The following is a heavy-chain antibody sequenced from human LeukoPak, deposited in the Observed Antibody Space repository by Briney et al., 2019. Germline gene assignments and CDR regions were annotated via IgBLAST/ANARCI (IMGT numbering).Heavy chain of an antibody. J-gene: IGHJ4*02. Sequence: ASVKVSCKASGYTFTGHYMHWVRQAPGQGLEWMGWINPNSGGTNYAQKFQGWVTMTRDTSISTAYMELSRLRSDDTAVYYCARTPEADGSYSNSFDYWGQGTLVTVSS. D-gene: IGHD1-26*01. V-gene: IGHV1-2*04. CDR2: INPNSGGT. CDR1: GYTFTGHY. CDR3: ARTPEADGSYSNSFDY.